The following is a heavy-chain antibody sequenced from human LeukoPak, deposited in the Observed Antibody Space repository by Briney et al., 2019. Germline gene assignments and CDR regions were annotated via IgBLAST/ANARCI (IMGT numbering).Heavy chain of an antibody. D-gene: IGHD1-26*01. CDR2: ISASSRTT. CDR3: ASQSSGSSTRAPDF. Sequence: GGSLRLSCETSGVIFSSLNLNWVRQPPGKGLEWLSYISASSRTTYYADSVKGRFIVSRDNAKNSLFLQMDSLRADDTALYYCASQSSGSSTRAPDFWVQGTVVTVSS. V-gene: IGHV3-48*04. CDR1: GVIFSSLN. J-gene: IGHJ4*02.